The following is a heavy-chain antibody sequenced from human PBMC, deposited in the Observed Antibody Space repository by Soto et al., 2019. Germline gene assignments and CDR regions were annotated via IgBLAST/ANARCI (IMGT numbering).Heavy chain of an antibody. CDR1: GGSISRYY. J-gene: IGHJ4*02. CDR3: ASGYSYGYDDPFDY. Sequence: QVQLQESGPGLVKPSETLSLTCTVSGGSISRYYWSWIRQPPGKELEWIGYIYYSGSTNYNPSLKSRVTISVDTSKNQFSLKLSSVTAADTAVYYCASGYSYGYDDPFDYWGQGTLVTVSS. V-gene: IGHV4-59*01. D-gene: IGHD5-18*01. CDR2: IYYSGST.